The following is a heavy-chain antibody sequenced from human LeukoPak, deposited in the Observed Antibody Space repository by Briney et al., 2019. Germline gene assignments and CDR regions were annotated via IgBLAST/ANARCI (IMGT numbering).Heavy chain of an antibody. CDR2: IYYSGST. V-gene: IGHV4-61*01. J-gene: IGHJ6*04. CDR1: GGSFSSGSYY. Sequence: SETLSLTCTVSGGSFSSGSYYWSWIRQPPGKGLEWIEYIYYSGSTNYNPSLKSRVTISVNTAKNQFSLKLSSVTAADTAVYYCARVPHRLTNTHEPLYYYYGMDVWGKGTTVTVSS. CDR3: ARVPHRLTNTHEPLYYYYGMDV. D-gene: IGHD3-16*01.